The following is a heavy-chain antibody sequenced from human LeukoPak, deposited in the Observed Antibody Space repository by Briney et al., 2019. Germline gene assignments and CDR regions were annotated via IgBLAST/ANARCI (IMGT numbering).Heavy chain of an antibody. CDR2: IVVGSGNT. CDR3: AADSSGRYGPFDY. J-gene: IGHJ4*02. V-gene: IGHV1-58*02. D-gene: IGHD6-19*01. Sequence: SVKVSCKASGFTFTSSAMQWVRQARGQRLEWIGWIVVGSGNTNYAQKFQERVTITRDMSTSTAYMELSSLRSEDTAVYYCAADSSGRYGPFDYWGQGTLVTVSS. CDR1: GFTFTSSA.